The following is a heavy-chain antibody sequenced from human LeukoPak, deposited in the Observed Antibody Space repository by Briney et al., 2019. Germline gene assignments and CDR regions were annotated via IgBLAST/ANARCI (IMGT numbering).Heavy chain of an antibody. V-gene: IGHV3-66*01. D-gene: IGHD3-10*01. CDR3: AKAMVRGVIGGVDY. Sequence: AGGSLRLSCAASGFTVSNNYMSWVRQAPGKGLEWVSVIYSGGGTYYADSVKGRFTISRDNSKNTLYLQMNSLRAEDTAVYYCAKAMVRGVIGGVDYWGQGTLVTVSS. J-gene: IGHJ4*02. CDR1: GFTVSNNY. CDR2: IYSGGGT.